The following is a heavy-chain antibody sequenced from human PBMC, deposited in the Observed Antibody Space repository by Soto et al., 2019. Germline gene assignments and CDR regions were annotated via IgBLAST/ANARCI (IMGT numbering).Heavy chain of an antibody. J-gene: IGHJ4*02. V-gene: IGHV4-34*01. CDR2: INHSGST. Sequence: SETLSLTCAVYGGSFSGYYWSWIRQPPGKGLEWIGEINHSGSTNYNPSLKSRVTISVDTSKNQFSLKLSSVTAADTAVYYCRYYYDSSGYYKHGFDYWGQGTLVTVSS. CDR1: GGSFSGYY. D-gene: IGHD3-22*01. CDR3: RYYYDSSGYYKHGFDY.